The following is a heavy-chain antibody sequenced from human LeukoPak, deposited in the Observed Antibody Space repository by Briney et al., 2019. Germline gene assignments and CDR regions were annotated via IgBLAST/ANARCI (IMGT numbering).Heavy chain of an antibody. CDR3: AKNYDLLLTSMDV. CDR2: ISGSGSTT. V-gene: IGHV3-23*01. J-gene: IGHJ6*02. CDR1: GFTFSSYA. Sequence: GGSLRLSCAASGFTFSSYAMSWVRQAPGKGLEWVSAISGSGSTTYYADSVKGRFTISRDNFKNTLYLQMNSLRADDTALYYCAKNYDLLLTSMDVWGQGTTVTVSS. D-gene: IGHD3-3*01.